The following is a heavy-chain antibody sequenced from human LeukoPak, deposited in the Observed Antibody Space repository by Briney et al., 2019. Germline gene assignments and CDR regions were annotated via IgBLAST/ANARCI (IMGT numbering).Heavy chain of an antibody. CDR3: ARSAGSSWYQYYFDY. V-gene: IGHV3-66*01. CDR1: GSTVSSNY. CDR2: IYSGGST. D-gene: IGHD6-13*01. J-gene: IGHJ4*02. Sequence: PGGSLRLSCAASGSTVSSNYMSWVRQAPGKGLEWVSVIYSGGSTYYADSVKGRFTISRDNSKNTLYLQMNSLRAEDTAVYYCARSAGSSWYQYYFDYWGQGTLVTVSS.